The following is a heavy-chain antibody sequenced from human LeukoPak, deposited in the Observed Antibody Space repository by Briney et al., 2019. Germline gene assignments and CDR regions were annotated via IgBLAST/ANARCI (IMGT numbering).Heavy chain of an antibody. Sequence: PSQTLSLTRTVSGGSISSGDYYWSWIRQPPGKGLEWIGYIYYSGSTYYNPSLKSRVTISVDTSKNQFSLKLSSVTAADTAVYYCARAPRGYQLLVYWGQGTLVTVSS. V-gene: IGHV4-30-4*01. J-gene: IGHJ4*02. D-gene: IGHD2-2*01. CDR1: GGSISSGDYY. CDR2: IYYSGST. CDR3: ARAPRGYQLLVY.